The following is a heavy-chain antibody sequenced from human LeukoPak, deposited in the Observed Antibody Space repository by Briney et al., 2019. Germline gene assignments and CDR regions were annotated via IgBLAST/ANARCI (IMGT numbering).Heavy chain of an antibody. Sequence: SQTLSLTCAISGDSDSSNSAAWNWIRQSPSRGLEWLGRTFYRSRWYNDYAGSVKGRITINPDTSKNQFSLQLNSVTPEDTAVYYCARGDYYDSTHYGMDVWGQGTTVTVSS. CDR1: GDSDSSNSAA. J-gene: IGHJ6*02. D-gene: IGHD3-22*01. CDR3: ARGDYYDSTHYGMDV. CDR2: TFYRSRWYN. V-gene: IGHV6-1*01.